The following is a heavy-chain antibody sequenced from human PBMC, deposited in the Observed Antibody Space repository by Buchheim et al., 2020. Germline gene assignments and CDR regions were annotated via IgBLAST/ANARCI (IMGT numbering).Heavy chain of an antibody. CDR2: IWYDGSNK. Sequence: QVQLVESGGGVVQPGRSLRLSCAASGFTFSSYGMHWVRQAPGKGLEWVAVIWYDGSNKYYADSVKGRFTISRDNSKNTLYLQMDSLRAEDTAVYYCACLTVAGTGDYWGQGTL. V-gene: IGHV3-33*01. D-gene: IGHD6-19*01. CDR3: ACLTVAGTGDY. J-gene: IGHJ4*02. CDR1: GFTFSSYG.